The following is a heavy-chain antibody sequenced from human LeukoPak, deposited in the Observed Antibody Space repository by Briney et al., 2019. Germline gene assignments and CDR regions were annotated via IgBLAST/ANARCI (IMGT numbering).Heavy chain of an antibody. CDR3: AKNAHYQGYSYGGIDY. CDR1: GFTFSTYG. V-gene: IGHV3-23*01. D-gene: IGHD5-18*01. CDR2: ISGSGGTT. Sequence: GGSLRLSCAASGFTFSTYGMSWVRQAPGKGLEWVSTISGSGGTTNYADSVKGRFTISRDNSKNTLYLQMNSLTAEDTAVYYCAKNAHYQGYSYGGIDYWGQGTLVTVSS. J-gene: IGHJ4*02.